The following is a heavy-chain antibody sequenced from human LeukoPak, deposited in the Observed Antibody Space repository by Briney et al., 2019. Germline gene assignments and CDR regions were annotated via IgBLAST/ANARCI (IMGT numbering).Heavy chain of an antibody. J-gene: IGHJ4*02. CDR2: INHSGST. CDR1: GGSFSGYY. D-gene: IGHD3-10*01. CDR3: ARVGVIGIYY. V-gene: IGHV4-34*01. Sequence: SETLSLTCADYGGSFSGYYWNWIRQPPGKGLEWIGEINHSGSTNYNPFLKSRVTISVDTSKNQISLKLISVTAADTAVYYCARVGVIGIYYWGQGTLVTVSS.